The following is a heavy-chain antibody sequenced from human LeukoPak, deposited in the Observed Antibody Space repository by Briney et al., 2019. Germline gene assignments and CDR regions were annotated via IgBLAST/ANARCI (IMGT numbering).Heavy chain of an antibody. CDR3: ARDVYSYGPMIGYFDL. D-gene: IGHD5-18*01. Sequence: NPSETLSLTCAVSGGSISSGGYSWSWIRQPPGKGLEWIGYIYYSGSTYYNPSLKSRVTISVDTSKNQFSLKLSSVTAADTAVYYCARDVYSYGPMIGYFDLWGRGTLVTVSS. V-gene: IGHV4-31*11. J-gene: IGHJ2*01. CDR2: IYYSGST. CDR1: GGSISSGGYS.